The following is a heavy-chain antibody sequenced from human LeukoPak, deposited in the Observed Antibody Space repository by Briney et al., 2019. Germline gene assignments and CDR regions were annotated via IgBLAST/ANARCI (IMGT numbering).Heavy chain of an antibody. Sequence: ASVTVSCKASGYTFTDYYMHWVRQAPGQGLEWMGWINPDSGGTNYVQKFQGRVTMTRDTSISTAYMGLSRLRSDDTAVYYCAREGEVPAAYNWFDPWGQGTPVTVSS. J-gene: IGHJ5*02. V-gene: IGHV1-2*02. D-gene: IGHD2-2*01. CDR1: GYTFTDYY. CDR3: AREGEVPAAYNWFDP. CDR2: INPDSGGT.